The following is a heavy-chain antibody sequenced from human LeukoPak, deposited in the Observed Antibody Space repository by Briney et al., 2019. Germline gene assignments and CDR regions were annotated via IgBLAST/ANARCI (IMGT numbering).Heavy chain of an antibody. V-gene: IGHV1-2*06. CDR1: GYTFTGYY. Sequence: ASVKVSCKASGYTFTGYYMHWVRQAPGQGLEWMGRINPNSGGTNYAQKLQGRVTMTTDTSTSTAYMELRSLRSDDTAVYYCARQALNYYDSSGYPDYWGQGTLVTVSS. CDR2: INPNSGGT. CDR3: ARQALNYYDSSGYPDY. D-gene: IGHD3-22*01. J-gene: IGHJ4*02.